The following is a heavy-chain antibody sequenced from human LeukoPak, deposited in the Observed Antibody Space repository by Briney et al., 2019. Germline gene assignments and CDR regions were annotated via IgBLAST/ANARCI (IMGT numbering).Heavy chain of an antibody. D-gene: IGHD2-15*01. CDR3: ASLGYQRDY. CDR1: GFTFSSYA. CDR2: IIGSGTTI. V-gene: IGHV3-48*01. Sequence: GGSLRLSCAASGFTFSSYAMNWVRQAPGKGLEWVSYIIGSGTTIYYADSVKGRFTISRDNAKNSLYLQMNSLRAEDTAVYYCASLGYQRDYWGQGTLVTVSS. J-gene: IGHJ4*02.